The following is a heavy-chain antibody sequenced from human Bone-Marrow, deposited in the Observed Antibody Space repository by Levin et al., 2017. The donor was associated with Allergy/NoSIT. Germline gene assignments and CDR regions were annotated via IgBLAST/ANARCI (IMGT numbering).Heavy chain of an antibody. CDR1: GFTFSGYW. J-gene: IGHJ4*02. V-gene: IGHV3-7*02. Sequence: GESLKISCASSGFTFSGYWMAWVRQAPGKGLEWVANINRDGGDGYYVDSVKGRFTISRDNDRNSLDLQMNRLRVDDTAVYYCARNGAWSFEFWGQGTLVTVSS. CDR3: ARNGAWSFEF. CDR2: INRDGGDG. D-gene: IGHD2-8*01.